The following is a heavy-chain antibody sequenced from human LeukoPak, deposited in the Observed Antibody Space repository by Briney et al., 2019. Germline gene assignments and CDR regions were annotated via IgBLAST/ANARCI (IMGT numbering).Heavy chain of an antibody. CDR3: VRLSGQWLVHSYFDH. J-gene: IGHJ4*02. CDR1: GYKFTSYG. Sequence: ASVKVSCKASGYKFTSYGLAWVRQAPGHGPEYMGWITTHNGLADYSEKFRDRVAMTTDTSANTAYMELKSLRSDDTAIYYCVRLSGQWLVHSYFDHWGQGTQVIVSS. D-gene: IGHD6-19*01. V-gene: IGHV1-18*01. CDR2: ITTHNGLA.